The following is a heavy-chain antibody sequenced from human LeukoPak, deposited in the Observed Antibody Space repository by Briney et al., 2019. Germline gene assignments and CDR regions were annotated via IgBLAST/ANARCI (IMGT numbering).Heavy chain of an antibody. CDR2: IYPDDSNA. CDR3: ARLEEDLTLGVAGYWFVP. J-gene: IGHJ5*02. D-gene: IGHD3-16*01. V-gene: IGHV5-51*01. CDR1: GYSFSNYW. Sequence: GESLKISCKGSGYSFSNYWIGWVRQMPGKGLEWMGIIYPDDSNARYSPSFQGQVTLSADKSINTAYLQWSSLRASDTAIYYCARLEEDLTLGVAGYWFVPWGQGTLVTVSS.